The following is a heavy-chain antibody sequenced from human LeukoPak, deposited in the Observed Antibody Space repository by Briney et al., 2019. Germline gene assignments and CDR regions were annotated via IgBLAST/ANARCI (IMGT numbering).Heavy chain of an antibody. CDR3: ARDSGIVVVPAAIGY. CDR1: GFTFSSYS. D-gene: IGHD2-2*01. J-gene: IGHJ4*02. CDR2: ISSSSSYI. V-gene: IGHV3-21*01. Sequence: GGSLRLSCAASGFTFSSYSKNWVRQAPGEGLEWVSSISSSSSYIYYADSVKGRFTISRDNAKNSLYLQMNSLRAEDTAVYYCARDSGIVVVPAAIGYWGQGTLVTVSS.